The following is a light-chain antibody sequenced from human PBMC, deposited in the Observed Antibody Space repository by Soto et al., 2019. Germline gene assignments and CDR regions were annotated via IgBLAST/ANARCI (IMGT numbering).Light chain of an antibody. CDR3: LIYLAGYWV. V-gene: IGLV7-43*01. Sequence: QAVVTQEPSLTVSPGGTVTLTCASSTGEVVSGFWPSWLQQKPGQEPRALIYRTSNRHLWTPARFSGSLLGGKAALTLSGVQTDDEDAYYCLIYLAGYWVFGGGTQMTVL. CDR2: RTS. CDR1: TGEVVSGFW. J-gene: IGLJ3*02.